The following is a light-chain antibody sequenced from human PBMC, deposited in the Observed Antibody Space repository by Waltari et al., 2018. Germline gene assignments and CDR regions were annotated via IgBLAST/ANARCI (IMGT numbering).Light chain of an antibody. J-gene: IGKJ2*01. CDR1: QTIDAY. CDR3: QQTYSVPYT. CDR2: TAS. V-gene: IGKV1-39*01. Sequence: DIQMTQFPSSLSASVGDNITISCRASQTIDAYLNWSQQRPPNAPKLLMYTASRLQSGAPSRFSGSGSGTVFTLNVSSLQPEDFATYYCQQTYSVPYTFGQGTKVEIK.